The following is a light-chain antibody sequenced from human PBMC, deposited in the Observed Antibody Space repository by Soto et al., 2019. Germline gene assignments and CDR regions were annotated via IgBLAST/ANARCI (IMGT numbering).Light chain of an antibody. Sequence: EIVLTQSPGTLSLSPGERATLSCRASQSVSSSYLAWYQQKPGQAPRLLIYGASSRATGIPVRFSGSGSGTAFTLTISRLEPVDFAVYYCQQYGSSTEFGQGTKVEIK. CDR2: GAS. CDR1: QSVSSSY. J-gene: IGKJ1*01. CDR3: QQYGSSTE. V-gene: IGKV3-20*01.